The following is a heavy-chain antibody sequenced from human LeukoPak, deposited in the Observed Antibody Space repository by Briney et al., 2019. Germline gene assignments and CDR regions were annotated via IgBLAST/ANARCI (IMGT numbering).Heavy chain of an antibody. Sequence: GSLRLSCAASGFNFEIYWINWVRQAPGKGLEWVANMRQDGSDKYYVDSVKGRFTISRDNAKNSVHLQMNSPRAEDTAVYYCARDLDSSGLSGAFDIWGQGTMVTVS. CDR3: ARDLDSSGLSGAFDI. V-gene: IGHV3-7*01. CDR2: MRQDGSDK. CDR1: GFNFEIYW. J-gene: IGHJ3*02. D-gene: IGHD3-22*01.